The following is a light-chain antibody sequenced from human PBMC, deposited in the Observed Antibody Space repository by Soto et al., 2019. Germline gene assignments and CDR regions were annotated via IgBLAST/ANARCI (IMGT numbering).Light chain of an antibody. CDR1: QSLVYSDGNTY. CDR2: RVS. V-gene: IGKV2-30*01. J-gene: IGKJ1*01. Sequence: DVVMTQSPLSLPVTLGQPASISCRSSQSLVYSDGNTYLNWFQQRPGQSPRRLIYRVSKRDSGVPDRFSGSGSGTDFTLKISRVEAEDAGVYCMQGTHWPRTFGQGTKVEIK. CDR3: MQGTHWPRT.